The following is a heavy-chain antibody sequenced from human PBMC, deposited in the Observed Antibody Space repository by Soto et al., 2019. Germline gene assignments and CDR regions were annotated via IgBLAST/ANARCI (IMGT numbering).Heavy chain of an antibody. CDR2: IDPSDSYT. CDR1: GYSFTSYW. CDR3: ARQDGQDYSSSLSGWFDP. J-gene: IGHJ5*02. Sequence: EVQLVQSGAEVKKPGESLRISCKGSGYSFTSYWISWVRQMPGKGLEWMGRIDPSDSYTNYSPSFQGHVTISADKSISTAYLQWSSLKASDTAMYYCARQDGQDYSSSLSGWFDPWGQGTLVTVSS. V-gene: IGHV5-10-1*03. D-gene: IGHD6-13*01.